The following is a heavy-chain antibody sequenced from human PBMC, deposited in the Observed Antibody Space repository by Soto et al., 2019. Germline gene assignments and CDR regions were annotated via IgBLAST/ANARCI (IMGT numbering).Heavy chain of an antibody. CDR1: GDSFSGGYY. CDR2: VSPSGNT. V-gene: IGHV4-31*03. Sequence: QVQLQESGPGLVKPSQTLSLTCTVSGDSFSGGYYWSWIRQHPGKGLEWIGYVSPSGNTYYNPSLNSRVSISIDTSKNHFSLEVSSVTAADTAVYYCARDRGSYGMDVWGQGTTVTVSS. CDR3: ARDRGSYGMDV. J-gene: IGHJ6*01.